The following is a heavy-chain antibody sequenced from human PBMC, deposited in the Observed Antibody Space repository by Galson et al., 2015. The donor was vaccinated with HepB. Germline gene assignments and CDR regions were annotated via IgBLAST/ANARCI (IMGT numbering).Heavy chain of an antibody. V-gene: IGHV3-48*01. CDR2: ISSSSSTI. CDR1: GFTFSSYN. CDR3: ARGDYGDYTFRFDY. Sequence: SLRLSCAASGFTFSSYNMNWVRQAPGKGLEWVSYISSSSSTIYYADSVKGRFTISRDNAKNSLHLQMNSLRAEDTAVYYCARGDYGDYTFRFDYWGQGILVTVSS. J-gene: IGHJ4*02. D-gene: IGHD4-17*01.